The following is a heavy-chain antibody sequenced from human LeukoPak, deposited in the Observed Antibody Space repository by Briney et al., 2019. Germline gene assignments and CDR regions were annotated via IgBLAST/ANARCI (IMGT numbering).Heavy chain of an antibody. Sequence: AGGSLRLSCAASGFTFSSYGMHWVRQAPGKGLEWVAVIWYDGSNKYYADSVKGRFTISRDKSKNTLYLQMNSLRAEDTAVYYCARGLSSGWYRIDYWGQGTLVTVSS. J-gene: IGHJ4*02. D-gene: IGHD6-19*01. CDR3: ARGLSSGWYRIDY. CDR2: IWYDGSNK. V-gene: IGHV3-33*01. CDR1: GFTFSSYG.